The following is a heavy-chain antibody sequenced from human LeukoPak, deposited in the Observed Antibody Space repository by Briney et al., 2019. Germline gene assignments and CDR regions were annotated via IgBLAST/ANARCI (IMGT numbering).Heavy chain of an antibody. CDR3: VRDRVVVTATFDC. CDR1: GFTFSGYA. V-gene: IGHV3-64D*06. CDR2: IPSNGGTT. Sequence: PGGSLRLSCSASGFTFSGYAMHWVRQAPGKGLEYASGIPSNGGTTYYADSVKGRFTISRDNSKNTLYPQMSSLRAEDTAVYFCVRDRVVVTATFDCWGQGTLVTVSS. J-gene: IGHJ4*02. D-gene: IGHD2-21*02.